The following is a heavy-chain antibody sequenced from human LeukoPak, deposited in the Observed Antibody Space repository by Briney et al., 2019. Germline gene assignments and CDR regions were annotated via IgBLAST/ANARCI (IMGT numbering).Heavy chain of an antibody. V-gene: IGHV4-30-4*01. CDR3: ARGMLAAAGPFDY. CDR2: IYYSGST. J-gene: IGHJ4*02. Sequence: PSETLSLTCTVSGGSISSGDYYWSWICQPPGKGLEWIGYIYYSGSTYYNPSLKSRVTISVDTSKNQFSLKLSSVTAADTAVYYCARGMLAAAGPFDYWGQGTLVTVSS. D-gene: IGHD6-13*01. CDR1: GGSISSGDYY.